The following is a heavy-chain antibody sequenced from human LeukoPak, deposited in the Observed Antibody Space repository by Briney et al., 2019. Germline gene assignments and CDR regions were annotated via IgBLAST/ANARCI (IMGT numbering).Heavy chain of an antibody. V-gene: IGHV3-23*01. CDR1: GFTFSNYS. D-gene: IGHD2-2*01. CDR3: SKWKAIVLVPAARSPIDY. Sequence: GGSLRLSCAASGFTFSNYSMSWVRQAPGKGLEWVSSISVIGVTTYYADSVKGRFTISRDNSKHTLYLQMNRLRAEDTAVYYCSKWKAIVLVPAARSPIDYWGQGTLVTVSS. J-gene: IGHJ4*02. CDR2: ISVIGVTT.